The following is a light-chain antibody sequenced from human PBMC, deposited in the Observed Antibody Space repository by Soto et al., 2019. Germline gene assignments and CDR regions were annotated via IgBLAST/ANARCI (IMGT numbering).Light chain of an antibody. V-gene: IGKV1-9*01. Sequence: ASQGIGSSLAWYQQKPGKPPRVLIYSTSTLSNGVPSRFSGSGSGTDFSLTISSLQPEDFVTYFCQQVNTFPFTFGGGTEVDI. CDR1: QGIGSS. J-gene: IGKJ4*01. CDR2: STS. CDR3: QQVNTFPFT.